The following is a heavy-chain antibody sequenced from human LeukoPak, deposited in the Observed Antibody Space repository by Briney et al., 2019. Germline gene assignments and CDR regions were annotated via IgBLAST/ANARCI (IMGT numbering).Heavy chain of an antibody. Sequence: PSETLSLTCTVSGGSISSGDYYWSWIRQPPGKGLEWIGYIYHSGSTYYNPSLKSRVTISVDRSKNQFSLKLSSVTAADTAVYYCARGSLWDWFDPWGQGTLVTVSS. CDR1: GGSISSGDYY. D-gene: IGHD3-10*01. V-gene: IGHV4-30-2*01. J-gene: IGHJ5*02. CDR3: ARGSLWDWFDP. CDR2: IYHSGST.